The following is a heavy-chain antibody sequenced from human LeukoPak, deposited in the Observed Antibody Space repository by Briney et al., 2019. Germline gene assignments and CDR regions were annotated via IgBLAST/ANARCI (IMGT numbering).Heavy chain of an antibody. J-gene: IGHJ4*02. D-gene: IGHD6-19*01. CDR2: ISSSSSYI. V-gene: IGHV3-21*01. Sequence: GGSLRLSCAASGFTFSSYSMNWVRQAPGKGLEWVSSISSSSSYIYYADSVKGRFTISRDNAKNSLYLQMNSLRAEDTAVYYCARSAGIAVAGCWDYWGQGTLVTVSS. CDR1: GFTFSSYS. CDR3: ARSAGIAVAGCWDY.